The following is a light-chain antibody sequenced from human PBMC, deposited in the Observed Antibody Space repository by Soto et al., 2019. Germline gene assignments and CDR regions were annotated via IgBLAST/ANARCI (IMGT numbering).Light chain of an antibody. CDR1: QSVLYRPYNKNY. CDR3: QQYYSTPRT. Sequence: DIVLTQSPDSLAVSLGERATINCKSSQSVLYRPYNKNYLAWYQQKPGQPPKLLIYWASTRESGVPDRFSGSGSGTDFTLTISSLQAEDVAVYYCQQYYSTPRTFGQGTKVEIK. J-gene: IGKJ1*01. V-gene: IGKV4-1*01. CDR2: WAS.